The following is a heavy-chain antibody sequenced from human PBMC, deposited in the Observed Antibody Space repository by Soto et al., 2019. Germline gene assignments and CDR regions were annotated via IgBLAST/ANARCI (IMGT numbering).Heavy chain of an antibody. CDR2: ISYDGSNK. J-gene: IGHJ4*02. Sequence: VQLVESGGGVVQPGRSLRLSCAASGFTFSSYAMHWVRQAPGKGLEWVAVISYDGSNKYYADSVKGRFTISRDNSKNTLYLQMNSLRAEDTAVYYCARSSGYDPPFFDYWGQGTLVTVSS. CDR1: GFTFSSYA. CDR3: ARSSGYDPPFFDY. D-gene: IGHD5-12*01. V-gene: IGHV3-30-3*01.